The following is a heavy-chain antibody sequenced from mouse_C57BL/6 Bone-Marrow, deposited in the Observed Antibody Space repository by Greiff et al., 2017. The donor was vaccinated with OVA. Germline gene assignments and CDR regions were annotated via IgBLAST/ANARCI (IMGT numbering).Heavy chain of an antibody. CDR3: ARNPFLLPPYAMDY. D-gene: IGHD1-1*01. Sequence: EVQLQQSGPVLVKPGASVKMSCKASGYTFTDYYMNWVKQSHGKSLEWIGVINPYNGGTSYNQKFKGKATLTVDKSSSTAYMELNSLTSEDSAVYYCARNPFLLPPYAMDYWGQGTSVTVSS. CDR1: GYTFTDYY. V-gene: IGHV1-19*01. CDR2: INPYNGGT. J-gene: IGHJ4*01.